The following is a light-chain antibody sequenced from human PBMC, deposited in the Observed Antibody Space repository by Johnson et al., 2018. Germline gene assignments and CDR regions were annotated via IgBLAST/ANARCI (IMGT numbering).Light chain of an antibody. J-gene: IGLJ1*01. CDR1: RSNIGNNY. V-gene: IGLV1-51*02. Sequence: QSVLTQPPSVSAAPGQKVTISCSGSRSNIGNNYVSWYQQLPGTAPKLLIYETNKRPSGIPDRFSGSKSGTSATLGITGLQTGDEADYYCGTWDSSLSAGNVFGTGTKVTVL. CDR2: ETN. CDR3: GTWDSSLSAGNV.